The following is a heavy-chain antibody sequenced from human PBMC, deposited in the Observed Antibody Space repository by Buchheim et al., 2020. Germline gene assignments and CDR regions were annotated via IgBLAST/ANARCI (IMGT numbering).Heavy chain of an antibody. CDR3: ARARGIVVVPFDY. D-gene: IGHD3-22*01. Sequence: QVQLQQWGAGLLKPSETLSLTCAVYGGSFSGYYWSWIRQPPGKGLEWIGEINHSGSTNYNPSLKSRVTISVDTSKNKFSLKLSSVTAADTAVYYCARARGIVVVPFDYWGQGTL. CDR2: INHSGST. V-gene: IGHV4-34*01. CDR1: GGSFSGYY. J-gene: IGHJ4*02.